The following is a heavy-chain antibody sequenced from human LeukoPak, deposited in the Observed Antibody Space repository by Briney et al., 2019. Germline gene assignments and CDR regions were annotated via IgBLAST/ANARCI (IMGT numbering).Heavy chain of an antibody. CDR3: ARDVIAVAGTSWFDP. V-gene: IGHV3-21*01. J-gene: IGHJ5*02. CDR2: ISSSSSYI. CDR1: RFTFSSYS. Sequence: PGGSLRLSCAASRFTFSSYSMNWVRQAPGKGLEWVSSISSSSSYIYYADSVKGRFTISRDNAKNSLYLQMNSLRAEDTAVYYCARDVIAVAGTSWFDPWGHGTLVTVSS. D-gene: IGHD6-19*01.